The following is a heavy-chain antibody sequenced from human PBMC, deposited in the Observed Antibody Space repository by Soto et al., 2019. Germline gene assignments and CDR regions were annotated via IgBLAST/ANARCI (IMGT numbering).Heavy chain of an antibody. CDR2: ISPGADVS. D-gene: IGHD1-20*01. CDR1: RFTFFSFV. V-gene: IGHV3-23*01. CDR3: VRRAITATTKWGAFDV. J-gene: IGHJ3*01. Sequence: EVQLLESGGGLVQPGGSLRLSCAASRFTFFSFVMNWVRQAPGKGLEWVSTISPGADVSHYTDSVKGRFTISRDNSRRTLHLQMDSLIVEDAAVYFCVRRAITATTKWGAFDVWGQGTAVTVSS.